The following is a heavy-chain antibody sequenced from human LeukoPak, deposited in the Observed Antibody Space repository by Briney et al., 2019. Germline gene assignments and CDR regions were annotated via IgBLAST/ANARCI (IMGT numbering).Heavy chain of an antibody. CDR2: ISGSGGST. J-gene: IGHJ6*03. CDR1: GFTFSSYG. V-gene: IGHV3-23*01. D-gene: IGHD5-12*01. CDR3: ARALANGYSGYGRRVEYYYYYYVDV. Sequence: GGSLRLSCAVSGFTFSSYGMIWVRQALGKGLEWVSAISGSGGSTYYADSVKGRFTISRDNSKNTLYLQMNSLRAEDTAVYYCARALANGYSGYGRRVEYYYYYYVDVWGKGTTVTISS.